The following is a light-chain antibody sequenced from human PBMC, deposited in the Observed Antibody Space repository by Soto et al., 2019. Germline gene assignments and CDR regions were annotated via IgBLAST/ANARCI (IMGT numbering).Light chain of an antibody. CDR2: AAS. Sequence: DIQMTQSPSSLSASVGDRVTITCRASQSISSYLSWYQQKPGEAPKHLIYAASSLQSGIPSRFSGSGSGTDFTLPMSSLQPEDFATYYCQQSYSTPPTFGQGTKVEMK. J-gene: IGKJ1*01. V-gene: IGKV1-39*01. CDR1: QSISSY. CDR3: QQSYSTPPT.